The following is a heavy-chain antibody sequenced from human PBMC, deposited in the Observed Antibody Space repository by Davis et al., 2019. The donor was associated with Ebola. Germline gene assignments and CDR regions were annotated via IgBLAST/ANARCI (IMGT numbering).Heavy chain of an antibody. CDR1: GGSISSNSYY. Sequence: MPSETLSLTCIVSGGSISSNSYYWGWIRQPPGKGLEWIGNVFYSGRTYYNPSLKSRVTISRDTSKNQVSLTLNSVTAADTAVYFCSRGTSGGFYGGRHDFWGLGTLVTVSS. D-gene: IGHD3-22*01. V-gene: IGHV4-39*07. J-gene: IGHJ4*02. CDR3: SRGTSGGFYGGRHDF. CDR2: VFYSGRT.